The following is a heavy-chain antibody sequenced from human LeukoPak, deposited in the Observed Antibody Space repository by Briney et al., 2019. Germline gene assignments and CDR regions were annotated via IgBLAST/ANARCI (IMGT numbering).Heavy chain of an antibody. V-gene: IGHV3-7*04. Sequence: GGSLRLSCAASGSTFSSYWMSWVRQAPGKGLEWVANIKQDGSEKYYVDSVKGRFTISRDNAKNSLYLQMNSLRAEDTAVYYCARGRTFDYWGQGTLVTVSS. CDR1: GSTFSSYW. J-gene: IGHJ4*02. CDR3: ARGRTFDY. CDR2: IKQDGSEK.